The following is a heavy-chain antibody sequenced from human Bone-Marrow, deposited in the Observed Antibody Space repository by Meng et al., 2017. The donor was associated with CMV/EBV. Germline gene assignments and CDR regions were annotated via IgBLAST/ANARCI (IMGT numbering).Heavy chain of an antibody. CDR1: GYTFTGYY. CDR2: INPNSGGT. CDR3: ARDAAGATAYYGMDV. J-gene: IGHJ6*02. V-gene: IGHV1-2*02. Sequence: ASVKVSCKASGYTFTGYYMHWVRQAPGQGLEWMGWINPNSGGTNYAQKFQGRVTRTRDTSISTVYMELSRLRSDDTAVYYCARDAAGATAYYGMDVWGQGTTVTVSS. D-gene: IGHD1-26*01.